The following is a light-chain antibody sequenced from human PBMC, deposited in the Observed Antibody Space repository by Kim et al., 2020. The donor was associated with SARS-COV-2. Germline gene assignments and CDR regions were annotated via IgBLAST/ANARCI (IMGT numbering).Light chain of an antibody. CDR1: ELGGKH. Sequence: ELTQPPSVSVSPGQTASITCSANELGGKHASWYQQKPGQSPVVVIYQDNKRPSGIPERFSGSNSGNTATLTISGTQAMDEADYYCQAWDSSTWVFGGGTQLTVL. CDR2: QDN. CDR3: QAWDSSTWV. V-gene: IGLV3-1*01. J-gene: IGLJ3*02.